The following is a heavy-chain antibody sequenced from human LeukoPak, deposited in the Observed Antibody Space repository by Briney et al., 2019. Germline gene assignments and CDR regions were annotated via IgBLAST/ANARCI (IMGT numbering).Heavy chain of an antibody. CDR3: ARGLARYGDYGLDY. CDR1: SGSISNSY. J-gene: IGHJ4*02. V-gene: IGHV4-34*01. CDR2: INHSGST. D-gene: IGHD4-17*01. Sequence: PSETLSLTCTVSSGSISNSYWSWIRQPPGKGLEWIGEINHSGSTNYNPSLKSRVTISVDTSKNQFSLKLSSVTAADTAVYYCARGLARYGDYGLDYWGQGTLVTVSS.